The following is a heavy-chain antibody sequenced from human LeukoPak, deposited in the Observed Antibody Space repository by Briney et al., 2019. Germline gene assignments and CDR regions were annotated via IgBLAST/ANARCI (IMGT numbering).Heavy chain of an antibody. CDR3: ARVEGNWFDP. CDR2: IYYSGST. Sequence: SETLSPTCTVSGGSVSSGSYYWRWIRQPPGKGLEWIGYIYYSGSTNYNPSLKSRVTISVDTSKNQFSLKLSSVTAADTAVYFCARVEGNWFDPWGQGTLVTVSS. V-gene: IGHV4-61*01. J-gene: IGHJ5*02. CDR1: GGSVSSGSYY.